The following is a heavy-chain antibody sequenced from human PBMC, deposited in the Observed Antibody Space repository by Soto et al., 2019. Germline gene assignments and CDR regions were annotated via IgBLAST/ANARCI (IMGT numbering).Heavy chain of an antibody. CDR1: GFSFSSYG. CDR3: AGVAGTYFGAFDI. Sequence: QVQLVESGGGVVQPGRSLRLSCAASGFSFSSYGMHWVRQAPLKGLEWEAVISYDGSNKYYADSVKGRFTISRDNSKNTLYLQMNSLRAEDTDVYYCAGVAGTYFGAFDIWGQGTMVTVSS. V-gene: IGHV3-30*03. D-gene: IGHD6-19*01. CDR2: ISYDGSNK. J-gene: IGHJ3*02.